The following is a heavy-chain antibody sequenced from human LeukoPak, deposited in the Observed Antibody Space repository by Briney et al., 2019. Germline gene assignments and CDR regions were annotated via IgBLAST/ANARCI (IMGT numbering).Heavy chain of an antibody. CDR3: ARWNQGHGLDV. J-gene: IGHJ6*02. D-gene: IGHD4-23*01. CDR1: GFTFSSYG. Sequence: GGSLRLSCAASGFTFSSYGMHWVRQAPGKGLEWVAVIWYDGSNKYYADSVKGRFTIPRDNSKNTLYLQMSSLRAEDTAVYYCARWNQGHGLDVWGQGTTVTVSS. V-gene: IGHV3-33*01. CDR2: IWYDGSNK.